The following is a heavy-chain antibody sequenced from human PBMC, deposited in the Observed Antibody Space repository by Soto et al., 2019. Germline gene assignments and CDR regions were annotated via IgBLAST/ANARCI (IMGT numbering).Heavy chain of an antibody. Sequence: QVQLVESGGGVGQPGTSLRLSCAASGLTFNTYDMNWIRLAPGKGLEWVAVISNDGSNKYYADSVKGRFTISRDNSKNTVYLQMNSLRGEDTGVYYCASGRGYCSESSCSYFDYFQHWGQGALVIVSS. J-gene: IGHJ1*01. D-gene: IGHD2-2*01. CDR3: ASGRGYCSESSCSYFDYFQH. CDR2: ISNDGSNK. CDR1: GLTFNTYD. V-gene: IGHV3-30*03.